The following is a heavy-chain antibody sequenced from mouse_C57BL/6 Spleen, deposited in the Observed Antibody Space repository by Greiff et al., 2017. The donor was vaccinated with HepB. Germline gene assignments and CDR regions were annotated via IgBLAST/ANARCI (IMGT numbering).Heavy chain of an antibody. CDR2: IDPETGGT. Sequence: QVQLKESGAELVRPGASVTLSCKASGYTFTDYEMHWVKQTPVHGLEWIGAIDPETGGTAYNQKFKGKAILTADKSSSTAYMELRSLTSEDSAVYYCTRCDYYDYAIDMDYWGQGTSVTVSS. CDR3: TRCDYYDYAIDMDY. V-gene: IGHV1-15*01. CDR1: GYTFTDYE. D-gene: IGHD2-4*01. J-gene: IGHJ4*01.